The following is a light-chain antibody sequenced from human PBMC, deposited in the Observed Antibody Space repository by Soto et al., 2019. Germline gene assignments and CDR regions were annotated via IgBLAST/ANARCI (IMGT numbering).Light chain of an antibody. CDR2: DAS. V-gene: IGKV3-20*01. CDR1: QSVSGRY. CDR3: QQYGSSPFT. J-gene: IGKJ5*01. Sequence: EIVLTQSPGTLSMSPGERATLSCRASQSVSGRYLAWYQQKPGQAPRLLIFDASRRAAGIPDRFSGSVSGTDFTLTINRLEPEDFAVYYCQQYGSSPFTFGQGTRLEIK.